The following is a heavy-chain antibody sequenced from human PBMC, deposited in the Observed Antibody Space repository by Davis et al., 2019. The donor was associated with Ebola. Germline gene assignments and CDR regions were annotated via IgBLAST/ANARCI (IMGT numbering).Heavy chain of an antibody. V-gene: IGHV3-7*03. J-gene: IGHJ4*02. CDR3: ARDDSSSMGGDY. CDR2: IKQDGSEK. Sequence: GESLKISCAASGFTFSSYWMCWVRQAPGKGLEWVANIKQDGSEKYYVDSVKGRFTISRDNAKNSLYLQMNSLRAEDTAVYYCARDDSSSMGGDYWGQGTLVTVSS. CDR1: GFTFSSYW. D-gene: IGHD6-13*01.